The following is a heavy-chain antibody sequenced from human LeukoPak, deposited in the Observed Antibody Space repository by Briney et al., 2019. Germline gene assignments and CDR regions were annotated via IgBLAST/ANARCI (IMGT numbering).Heavy chain of an antibody. CDR1: GGSISSSSYY. D-gene: IGHD3-10*01. CDR2: IYYSGST. V-gene: IGHV4-39*02. Sequence: PSETLSLTCTVSGGSISSSSYYWGWIRQPPGKGLEWIGSIYYSGSTYYNPSLKSRVTISVDTSKNQFSLKLSSVTAADTAVYYCVRDYMVRGVYQHDYWGQGTLVTVSS. J-gene: IGHJ4*02. CDR3: VRDYMVRGVYQHDY.